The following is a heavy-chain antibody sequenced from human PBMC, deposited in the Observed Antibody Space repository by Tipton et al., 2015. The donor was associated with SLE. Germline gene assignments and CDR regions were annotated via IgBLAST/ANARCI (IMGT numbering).Heavy chain of an antibody. CDR1: GFTFSSYA. Sequence: GSLRLSCAASGFTFSSYAMSWVRQATGKGLEWVSVISSSGGSTFYADSVKGRFTISRDSSKNTLYLQMNSLRAEDTAVYYCAQGVEVVGSLDYWGQGSLVTVSS. CDR2: ISSSGGST. J-gene: IGHJ4*02. V-gene: IGHV3-23*01. CDR3: AQGVEVVGSLDY. D-gene: IGHD6-19*01.